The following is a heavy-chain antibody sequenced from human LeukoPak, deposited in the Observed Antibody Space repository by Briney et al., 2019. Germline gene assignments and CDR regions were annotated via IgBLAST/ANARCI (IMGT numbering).Heavy chain of an antibody. V-gene: IGHV1-69*13. CDR1: GGTFSSYA. Sequence: SVKVSCKASGGTFSSYAISWVRQPPGQGLEWMGGIIPIFGTANYAQKFQCRVTITADESASTAYMELSSLRSEDTAVYYCARAIGGYSYSSNWFDPWGQGTLVTVSS. CDR2: IIPIFGTA. J-gene: IGHJ5*02. D-gene: IGHD5-18*01. CDR3: ARAIGGYSYSSNWFDP.